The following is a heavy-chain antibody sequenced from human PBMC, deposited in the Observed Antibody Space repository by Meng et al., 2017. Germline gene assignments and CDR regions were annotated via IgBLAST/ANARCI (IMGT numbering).Heavy chain of an antibody. CDR3: ARDALRLGELSLFRPLGYYYYYGMDV. J-gene: IGHJ6*02. V-gene: IGHV3-30*01. Sequence: GGSLRLSCAASGFTFSSYAMHWVRQAPGKGLEWVAVISYDGSNKYYADSVKGRFTISRDNSKNTLYLQMNSLRAGDTAVYYCARDALRLGELSLFRPLGYYYYYGMDVWGQGTTVTVSS. CDR1: GFTFSSYA. D-gene: IGHD3-16*02. CDR2: ISYDGSNK.